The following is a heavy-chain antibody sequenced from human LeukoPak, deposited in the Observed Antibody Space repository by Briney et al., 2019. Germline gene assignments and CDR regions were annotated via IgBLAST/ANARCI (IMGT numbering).Heavy chain of an antibody. CDR2: FSNTGST. Sequence: GGSLRLSCAASGFTFGSHAMSWVRQAPGKGLEWVSTFSNTGSTYYSDSVKGRFTISRDNSKDTLYLQMNSLRAEDTAIYYCAKDYYDFWSGFDSWGQGTLVTVSS. CDR3: AKDYYDFWSGFDS. CDR1: GFTFGSHA. D-gene: IGHD3-3*01. J-gene: IGHJ4*02. V-gene: IGHV3-23*01.